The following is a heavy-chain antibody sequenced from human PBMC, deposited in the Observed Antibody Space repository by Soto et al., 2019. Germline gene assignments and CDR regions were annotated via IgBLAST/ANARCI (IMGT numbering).Heavy chain of an antibody. V-gene: IGHV3-13*04. CDR1: GFTFSSYD. D-gene: IGHD7-27*01. Sequence: EVQLVESGGGLVQPGGSLRLSCAASGFTFSSYDMHWVRQATGKGLEWVSAIGTAGDTYYPGSVKGRFTISREDAKNSLYLQMNSLRAGETAVYYCARGELGIVRSYWYFDLWGRGTLVTVSS. CDR3: ARGELGIVRSYWYFDL. CDR2: IGTAGDT. J-gene: IGHJ2*01.